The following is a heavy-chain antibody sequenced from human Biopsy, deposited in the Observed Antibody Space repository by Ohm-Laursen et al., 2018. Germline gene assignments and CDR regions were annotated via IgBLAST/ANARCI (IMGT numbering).Heavy chain of an antibody. D-gene: IGHD3-22*01. CDR3: SRGGYYYDSLAYYYWFDP. V-gene: IGHV1-2*02. J-gene: IGHJ5*02. CDR1: GYTFTGYH. Sequence: PSVTVSCKASGYTFTGYHVHWVRQAPGQGLEWMGWINAKTGDANYAQKFQARVTMTRDTTISTAYVDLSSLRSDDTAVYYCSRGGYYYDSLAYYYWFDPWGQGTLVTVSS. CDR2: INAKTGDA.